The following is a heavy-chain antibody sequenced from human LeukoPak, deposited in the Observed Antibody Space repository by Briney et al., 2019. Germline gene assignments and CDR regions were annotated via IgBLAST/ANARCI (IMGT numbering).Heavy chain of an antibody. J-gene: IGHJ4*02. V-gene: IGHV4-34*01. Sequence: SETLSLTCAVYGGSFSGYYWSWIRQPPGKGLEWIGEINHSGSTNYNPSLKSRVTISVDTSKNQFSLRLRSVTAADTAVYYCARDYYGSGSYYDWGQGTLVTVSS. CDR1: GGSFSGYY. D-gene: IGHD3-10*01. CDR2: INHSGST. CDR3: ARDYYGSGSYYD.